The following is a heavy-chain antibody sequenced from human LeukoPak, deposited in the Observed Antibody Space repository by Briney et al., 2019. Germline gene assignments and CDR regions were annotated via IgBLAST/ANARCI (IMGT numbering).Heavy chain of an antibody. Sequence: GGSLRLSCAASGFTFSSCAMHWVRQAPGKGLEWVAVISYDGSNKYYADSVKGRFTISRDNSKNTLYLQMNSLRAEDTAVYYCARESGYYLDYWGQGTLVTVSS. CDR3: ARESGYYLDY. D-gene: IGHD3-3*01. V-gene: IGHV3-30-3*01. CDR2: ISYDGSNK. J-gene: IGHJ4*02. CDR1: GFTFSSCA.